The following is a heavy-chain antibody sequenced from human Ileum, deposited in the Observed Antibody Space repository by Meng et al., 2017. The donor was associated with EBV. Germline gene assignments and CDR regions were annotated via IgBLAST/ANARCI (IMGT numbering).Heavy chain of an antibody. CDR1: GDSMTNNNW. V-gene: IGHV4-4*02. D-gene: IGHD2-8*01. J-gene: IGHJ4*02. Sequence: VDLGESGPGLVKSSGTLSLTCGVSGDSMTNNNWWTWVRQPPGKGLEWIGEIYHSGSTNYNPSLQSRATISVDMSKKQFSLKLRSVTAADTAVYYCARTGVGLAFDYWGLGTLVTVSS. CDR2: IYHSGST. CDR3: ARTGVGLAFDY.